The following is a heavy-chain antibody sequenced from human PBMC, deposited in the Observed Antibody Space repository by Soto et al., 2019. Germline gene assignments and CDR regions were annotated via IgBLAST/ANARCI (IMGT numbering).Heavy chain of an antibody. J-gene: IGHJ3*01. CDR2: IYWDDDK. CDR1: GFSLNTSGVA. Sequence: QLTLRESGPTLVKPTQTLTLTCSFSGFSLNTSGVAVGWIRQPPGKAMEWLALIYWDDDKRYSPSLKSRLTITKDTSKSQVVLTMSNMDPVDTATYYCAHRPGFERGFCTNGVCTYAFDVWGQGTMVTVSS. CDR3: AHRPGFERGFCTNGVCTYAFDV. D-gene: IGHD2-8*01. V-gene: IGHV2-5*02.